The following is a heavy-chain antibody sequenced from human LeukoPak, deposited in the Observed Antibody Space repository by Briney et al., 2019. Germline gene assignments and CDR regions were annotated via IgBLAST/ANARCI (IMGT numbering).Heavy chain of an antibody. CDR2: INTDGFST. Sequence: GGSLRLSCAASGFISSSYWMHWVRQPPGKGLVYIACINTDGFSTSYADSVKGRFTISRDNAKNTLYLQMNSLRAEGTAVYYCARSRTYGDYGRGLDYWGQGTLVTVSS. V-gene: IGHV3-74*01. CDR3: ARSRTYGDYGRGLDY. D-gene: IGHD4-17*01. J-gene: IGHJ4*02. CDR1: GFISSSYW.